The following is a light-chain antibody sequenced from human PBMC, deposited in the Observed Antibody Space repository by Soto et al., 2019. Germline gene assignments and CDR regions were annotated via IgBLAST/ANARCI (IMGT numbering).Light chain of an antibody. Sequence: QSVLTQPPSVSAAPGQKVTISCSGSSSNIAFNSVSWYQQLPGTAPRLLIYDENKRPSGIPDRFSGSKPGTSATLGITGLQTGDEADYYCGTWDTNLSVVFGGGTKVTVL. CDR1: SSNIAFNS. CDR3: GTWDTNLSVV. J-gene: IGLJ3*02. V-gene: IGLV1-51*01. CDR2: DEN.